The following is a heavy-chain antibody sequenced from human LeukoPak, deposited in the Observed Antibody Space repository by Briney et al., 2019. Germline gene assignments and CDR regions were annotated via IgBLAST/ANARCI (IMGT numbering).Heavy chain of an antibody. CDR1: GFTFSRYW. J-gene: IGHJ4*02. Sequence: GGPLRLSCAASGFTFSRYWMHWVRQAPGKGLVWVSRMNPDGSRIDYAVSVKGRFTISRDNAKNTLYVQMNSLGVEDTAVYSCASDFTGSDDFWGQGTLVTVSS. D-gene: IGHD2-15*01. CDR3: ASDFTGSDDF. CDR2: MNPDGSRI. V-gene: IGHV3-74*01.